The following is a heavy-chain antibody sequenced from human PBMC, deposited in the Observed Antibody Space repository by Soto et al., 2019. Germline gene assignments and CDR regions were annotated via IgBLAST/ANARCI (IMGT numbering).Heavy chain of an antibody. Sequence: GGSLRLSCAASGFTFSSYSMNWVRQAPGKGLEWVSSISSSSSYIYYADSVKGRFTISRDNAKNSLYLQMNSPRAEDTAVYYCASQTYYDFWSGTPFGYGMDVWGQGTTVTVSS. J-gene: IGHJ6*02. V-gene: IGHV3-21*01. CDR3: ASQTYYDFWSGTPFGYGMDV. CDR2: ISSSSSYI. D-gene: IGHD3-3*01. CDR1: GFTFSSYS.